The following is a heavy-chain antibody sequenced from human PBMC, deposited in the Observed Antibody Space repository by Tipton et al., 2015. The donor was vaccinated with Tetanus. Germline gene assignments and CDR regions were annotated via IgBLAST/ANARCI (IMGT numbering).Heavy chain of an antibody. D-gene: IGHD1-26*01. CDR3: TRDRVGASVDGMDV. CDR1: GFTFGDYA. J-gene: IGHJ6*04. V-gene: IGHV3-49*03. CDR2: IRSKAYGGTT. Sequence: SLRLSCTASGFTFGDYAMSWFRQAPGKGLEWVGFIRSKAYGGTTEYAASVKGRFTISRDDSKSIAYLQMNSLKTEDTAVYYCTRDRVGASVDGMDVGGKGPTVTVSS.